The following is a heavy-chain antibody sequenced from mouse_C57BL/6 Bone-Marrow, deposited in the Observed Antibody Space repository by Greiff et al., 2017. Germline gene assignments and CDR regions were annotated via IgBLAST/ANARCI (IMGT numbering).Heavy chain of an antibody. D-gene: IGHD1-1*01. CDR3: ARRGTVGYAMDY. V-gene: IGHV5-6*01. Sequence: EVQVVESGGDLVKPGGSLKLSCAASGFTFSSYGMSWVRQTPDKRLEWVATISSGGSYTYYPDSVKGRFTISRDTAKNTLYLQMSSLKSEDTAMYYCARRGTVGYAMDYWGQGTSVTVSS. J-gene: IGHJ4*01. CDR1: GFTFSSYG. CDR2: ISSGGSYT.